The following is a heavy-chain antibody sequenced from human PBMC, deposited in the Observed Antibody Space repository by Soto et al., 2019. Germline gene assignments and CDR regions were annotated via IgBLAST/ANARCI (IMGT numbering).Heavy chain of an antibody. CDR3: AKDNWYSSSWYVAFDI. Sequence: EVPLLESGGGLVQPGGSLRLSCAASGFTFSSYAMSWVRQAPGKGLEWVSAISGSGGSTYYADSVKGRFTISRDNSKNTLYLKMNSLRAEDTAVYYCAKDNWYSSSWYVAFDIWGQGTMVTVSS. CDR2: ISGSGGST. CDR1: GFTFSSYA. V-gene: IGHV3-23*01. D-gene: IGHD6-13*01. J-gene: IGHJ3*02.